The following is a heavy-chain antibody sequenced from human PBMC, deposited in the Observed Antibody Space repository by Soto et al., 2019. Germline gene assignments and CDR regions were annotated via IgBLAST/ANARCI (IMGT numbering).Heavy chain of an antibody. CDR1: GFSLSNARMG. Sequence: QVTLKESGPVLVKPTETLTLTCTVSGFSLSNARMGVSWIRQPPGKALEWLAHIFSNDDKSYSTSLKSRLTNSKDPSKSQVVLTMTNMDPVDTATYYCARYDSSGYPRDAFDIWGQGTMVTVSS. J-gene: IGHJ3*02. CDR2: IFSNDDK. CDR3: ARYDSSGYPRDAFDI. V-gene: IGHV2-26*01. D-gene: IGHD3-22*01.